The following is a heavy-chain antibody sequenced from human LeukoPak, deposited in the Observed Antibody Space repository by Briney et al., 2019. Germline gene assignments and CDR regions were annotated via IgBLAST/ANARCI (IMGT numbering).Heavy chain of an antibody. CDR3: ASVRGGNSED. J-gene: IGHJ4*02. V-gene: IGHV6-1*01. CDR2: TYYRCKWPD. D-gene: IGHD3-10*02. Sequence: SQTLSLTCVNSGDCVSSNRLTWNWIRHSPSTGLEWLGWTYYRCKWPDDYAVSVKGRITINPETSKHQFSLTLNSLSPRHTVIYYCASVRGGNSEDWGQGTLVTVSS. CDR1: GDCVSSNRLT.